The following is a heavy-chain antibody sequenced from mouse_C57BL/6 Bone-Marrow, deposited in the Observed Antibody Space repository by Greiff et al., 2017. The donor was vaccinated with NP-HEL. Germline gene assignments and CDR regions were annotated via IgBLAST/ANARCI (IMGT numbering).Heavy chain of an antibody. J-gene: IGHJ3*01. CDR2: IDPANGNT. CDR1: GFNIKNTY. CDR3: ARKNYYGSSSAWFAY. D-gene: IGHD1-1*01. Sequence: VQLQQSVAELVRPGASVKLSCPASGFNIKNTYMHWVKQRPEQGLEWIGRIDPANGNTKYAPKFQGKATITADTSSNTAYLQLSSLTSEDTAIYYCARKNYYGSSSAWFAYWGQGTLVTVSA. V-gene: IGHV14-3*01.